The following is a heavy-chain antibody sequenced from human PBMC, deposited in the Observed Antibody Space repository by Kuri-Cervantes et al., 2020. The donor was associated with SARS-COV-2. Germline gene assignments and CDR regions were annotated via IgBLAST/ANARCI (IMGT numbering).Heavy chain of an antibody. J-gene: IGHJ4*02. Sequence: GESLKISCAASGFTFSSYGMHWVRQAPGKGLEWVAVISYDGSNKYYADSVKGRFTISRDNSENTLYLQMNSLRAEDTAVYYCARDSYNTFDYWGQGTLVTVSS. V-gene: IGHV3-30*19. CDR3: ARDSYNTFDY. CDR2: ISYDGSNK. CDR1: GFTFSSYG. D-gene: IGHD1-1*01.